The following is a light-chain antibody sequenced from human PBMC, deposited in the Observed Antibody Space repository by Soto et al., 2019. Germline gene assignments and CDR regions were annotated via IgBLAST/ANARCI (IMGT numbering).Light chain of an antibody. Sequence: QPVLTQSPSASASLGASVKLTCTLSSGHSSYAIAWHQQQPEKGPRYFMKLNSDGSHNKGDGIPDRFSGSSSGAERYLTISSLQSEDEADYYCQTWGTGIQVFGGGTKLTVL. CDR2: LNSDGSH. CDR1: SGHSSYA. J-gene: IGLJ2*01. CDR3: QTWGTGIQV. V-gene: IGLV4-69*01.